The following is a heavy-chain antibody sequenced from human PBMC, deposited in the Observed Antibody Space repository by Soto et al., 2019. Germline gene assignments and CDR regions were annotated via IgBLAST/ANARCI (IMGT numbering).Heavy chain of an antibody. CDR3: ARVPSKDYNDPQPLDC. Sequence: SETLSLTCAVSGASITNTNWWSWVRQPPGKGLEWVGEIYHSGTTNYNPSLKSRVTLSVDKSKNQFSLRLNSLTAADTAVYYCARVPSKDYNDPQPLDCWGQGTLVTVSS. CDR1: GASITNTNW. CDR2: IYHSGTT. V-gene: IGHV4-4*02. D-gene: IGHD4-4*01. J-gene: IGHJ4*02.